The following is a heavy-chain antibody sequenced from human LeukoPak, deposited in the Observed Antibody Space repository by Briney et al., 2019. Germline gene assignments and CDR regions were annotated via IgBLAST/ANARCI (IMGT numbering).Heavy chain of an antibody. J-gene: IGHJ4*02. CDR3: ARHADIVVVPAAKGGIDY. Sequence: GGSLRLSCAASGFTFSSYSMNWVRQAPGKGLEWVSSISSSSSYIYYADSVKGRFTISRDNAKNSLYLQMNSLRAEDTAVYYCARHADIVVVPAAKGGIDYWGQGTLVTVSS. V-gene: IGHV3-21*01. D-gene: IGHD2-2*01. CDR1: GFTFSSYS. CDR2: ISSSSSYI.